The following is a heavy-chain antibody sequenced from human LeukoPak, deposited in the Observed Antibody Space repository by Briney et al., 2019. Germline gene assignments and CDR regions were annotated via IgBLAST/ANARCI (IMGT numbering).Heavy chain of an antibody. Sequence: ASVKVSCKASGYTFTGYYMHWVRQAPGQGLEWMGWINPNSGGTNYAQKFQGRVTMTRDTSISTAYMELSRLRSDDTAVYYCARETDDFWSGTPLEYRGQGTLVTVSS. CDR3: ARETDDFWSGTPLEY. CDR1: GYTFTGYY. D-gene: IGHD3-3*01. V-gene: IGHV1-2*02. J-gene: IGHJ4*02. CDR2: INPNSGGT.